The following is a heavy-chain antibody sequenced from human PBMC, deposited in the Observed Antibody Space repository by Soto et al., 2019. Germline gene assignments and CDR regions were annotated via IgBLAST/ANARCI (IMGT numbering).Heavy chain of an antibody. CDR3: ARGYFDP. J-gene: IGHJ4*02. Sequence: ASVKVSCKASGYSFTTYYMHWVRQAPGQGLEWMGIINPSGGSTSYTHNFQGRVTMTRDTSTSTVYMELSSLRSDDTAIYYCARGYFDPWGQGTLVTVSS. CDR2: INPSGGST. V-gene: IGHV1-46*01. CDR1: GYSFTTYY.